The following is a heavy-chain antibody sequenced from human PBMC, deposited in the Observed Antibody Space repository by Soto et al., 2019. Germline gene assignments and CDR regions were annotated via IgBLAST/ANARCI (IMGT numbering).Heavy chain of an antibody. CDR2: INHSGST. J-gene: IGHJ4*02. V-gene: IGHV4-34*01. Sequence: QVQLQQWGAGLLKPSETLSLTCAVYGGSFSGYYWIWIRQPPGKGLEWIGEINHSGSTNYNPSLKSRVTIAVDTSKNQFSLKLSSVTAAYAAVYDCARGRSKGYWGQGTLVTVSS. CDR3: ARGRSKGY. CDR1: GGSFSGYY.